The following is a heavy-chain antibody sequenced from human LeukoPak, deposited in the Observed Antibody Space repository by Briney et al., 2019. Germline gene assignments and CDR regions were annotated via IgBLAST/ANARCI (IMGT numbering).Heavy chain of an antibody. D-gene: IGHD2-15*01. CDR3: ARDCSGGSCYSSHDAFDI. J-gene: IGHJ3*02. V-gene: IGHV4-4*07. CDR1: GGSISSYY. CDR2: XXTSGST. Sequence: SETLSLTCTVSGGSISSYYWSWIRQPAGKGXXXXXXXXTSGSTNXXPXXXXXVAMXVDTSKNQFSLKLSSVTAADTAVYYCARDCSGGSCYSSHDAFDIWGQGTMVTVSS.